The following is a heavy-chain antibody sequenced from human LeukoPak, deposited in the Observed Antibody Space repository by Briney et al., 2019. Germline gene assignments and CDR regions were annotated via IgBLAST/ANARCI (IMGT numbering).Heavy chain of an antibody. J-gene: IGHJ4*02. V-gene: IGHV3-23*01. CDR2: ISGSGGST. D-gene: IGHD3-22*01. CDR1: GFTFSSYA. CDR3: ARGEPYYYDSSGYYPFDY. Sequence: GGSLRPSCAASGFTFSSYAMSWVRQAPGKGLEWVSAISGSGGSTYYADSVKGRFTISRDNSKNTLYLQMNSLRAEDTAVYYCARGEPYYYDSSGYYPFDYWGQGTLVTVSS.